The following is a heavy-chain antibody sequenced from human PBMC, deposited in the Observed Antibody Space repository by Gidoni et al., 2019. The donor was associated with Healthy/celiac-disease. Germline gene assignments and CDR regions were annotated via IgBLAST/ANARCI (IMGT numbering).Heavy chain of an antibody. CDR1: GGSISSGGYS. D-gene: IGHD2-8*01. J-gene: IGHJ2*01. CDR3: ARYNGDSPGWYFDL. V-gene: IGHV4-30-2*01. Sequence: QLQLQESGSGLVKPSQTLSLTCAVSGGSISSGGYSWSWIRQPPGKGLEWIGYIYHSGSTYYNPSLKSRVTISVDRSKNQFSLKLSSVTAADTAVYYCARYNGDSPGWYFDLWGRGTLVTVSS. CDR2: IYHSGST.